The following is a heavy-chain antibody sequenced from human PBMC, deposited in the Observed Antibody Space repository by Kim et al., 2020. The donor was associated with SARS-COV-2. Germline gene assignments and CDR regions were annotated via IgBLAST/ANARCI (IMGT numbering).Heavy chain of an antibody. Sequence: SVKGRFTISRDNSKNTLYLQMNSLRAEDTAVYYCAKGKGYSYGYRDAFDIWGQGTMVTVSS. CDR3: AKGKGYSYGYRDAFDI. V-gene: IGHV3-30*02. D-gene: IGHD5-18*01. J-gene: IGHJ3*02.